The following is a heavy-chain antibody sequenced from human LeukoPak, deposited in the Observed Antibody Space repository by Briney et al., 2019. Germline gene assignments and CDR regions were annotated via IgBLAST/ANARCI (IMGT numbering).Heavy chain of an antibody. J-gene: IGHJ4*02. Sequence: PGGSLRLSCAASGFTFSSYGMHWVRQAPGKGLEWVAVIWYDGSNKYYADSVKGRFTISRDNSKNTLYLQMNSLRAEDTAVYYCARDRNYYDSSGYPLDYWGQGTLVTVSS. D-gene: IGHD3-22*01. V-gene: IGHV3-33*01. CDR1: GFTFSSYG. CDR2: IWYDGSNK. CDR3: ARDRNYYDSSGYPLDY.